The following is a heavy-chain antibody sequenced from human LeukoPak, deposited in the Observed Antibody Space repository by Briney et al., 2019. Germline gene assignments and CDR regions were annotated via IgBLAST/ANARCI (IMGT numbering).Heavy chain of an antibody. CDR2: LNTDGSTK. Sequence: GGSLRLSCAASGFTFSNYWMHWVRQAPGKGLVWVSRLNTDGSTKTYADSAKGRFTISRDNAKNTLYLQMNSLRAEDTAVYYCARAGPDYYDSSGYYWDSWGQGTLVTVSS. J-gene: IGHJ4*02. D-gene: IGHD3-22*01. CDR3: ARAGPDYYDSSGYYWDS. CDR1: GFTFSNYW. V-gene: IGHV3-74*01.